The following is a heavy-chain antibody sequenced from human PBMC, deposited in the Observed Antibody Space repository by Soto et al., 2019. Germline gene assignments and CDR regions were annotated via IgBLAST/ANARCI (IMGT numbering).Heavy chain of an antibody. CDR1: GYTFTSYG. V-gene: IGHV1-18*04. Sequence: ASVKVSCKASGYTFTSYGISWLRQAPVQCLEWMGWISAYNDNTNYAHNLQGRVTMTTDTSTRTAYMELTSLRSDETAVYYCVRGGGVDADYWGQGTLVTVSS. CDR3: VRGGGVDADY. J-gene: IGHJ4*02. CDR2: ISAYNDNT. D-gene: IGHD3-16*01.